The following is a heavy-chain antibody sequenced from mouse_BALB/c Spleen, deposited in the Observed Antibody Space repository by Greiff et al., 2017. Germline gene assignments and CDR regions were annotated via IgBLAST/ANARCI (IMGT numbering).Heavy chain of an antibody. D-gene: IGHD4-1*01. CDR1: GYSITSDYA. CDR2: ISYSGST. Sequence: EVQRVESGPGLVKPSQSLSLTCTVTGYSITSDYAWHWIRQFPGNKLEWMGYISYSGSTSYNPSLKSRISITRDTSKNQFFLQLNSVTTEDTATYYCARGKLKWYFDVWGAGTTVTVSS. V-gene: IGHV3-2*02. J-gene: IGHJ1*01. CDR3: ARGKLKWYFDV.